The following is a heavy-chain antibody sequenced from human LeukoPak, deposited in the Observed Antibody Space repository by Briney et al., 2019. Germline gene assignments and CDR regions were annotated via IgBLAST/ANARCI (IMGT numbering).Heavy chain of an antibody. Sequence: ASVKVSCKASGYTFTSYDINWVRQATGQGLEWMGWMNPNSGNTGYAQKFQGRVTMARDTSTSTVYMELSSLRSEDTAVYYCASGDAAFDIWGQGTMVTVSS. CDR3: ASGDAAFDI. CDR2: MNPNSGNT. V-gene: IGHV1-8*01. J-gene: IGHJ3*02. CDR1: GYTFTSYD.